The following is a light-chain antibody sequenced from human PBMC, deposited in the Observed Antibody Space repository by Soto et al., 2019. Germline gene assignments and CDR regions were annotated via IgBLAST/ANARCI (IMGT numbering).Light chain of an antibody. V-gene: IGKV3-20*01. J-gene: IGKJ2*01. CDR3: QQYGSSPGT. Sequence: DIVLTQSPGTLSLSPGERATLSCRASESVSSSHLAWYQQRPGQAPRLLVYGASSRATGIPDRFSGSGSGTDFTLTISRLEPEDFAVYYCQQYGSSPGTFGQGTKLEIK. CDR2: GAS. CDR1: ESVSSSH.